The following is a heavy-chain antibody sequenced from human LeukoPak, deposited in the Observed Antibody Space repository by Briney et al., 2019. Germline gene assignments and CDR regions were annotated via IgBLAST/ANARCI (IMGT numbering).Heavy chain of an antibody. V-gene: IGHV3-53*01. CDR3: TRGGPSTTVTTAYAFFYMAV. CDR2: IYSDGYT. CDR1: GFSVGDKY. Sequence: PGGSLRLSCAASGFSVGDKYRNWVRQAPGKGLEWVSVIYSDGYTYYGESVAGRFTISSDNFKNTLSVHMNSLTAEDTAVYYCTRGGPSTTVTTAYAFFYMAVCGKGTTVTVSS. D-gene: IGHD4-17*01. J-gene: IGHJ6*03.